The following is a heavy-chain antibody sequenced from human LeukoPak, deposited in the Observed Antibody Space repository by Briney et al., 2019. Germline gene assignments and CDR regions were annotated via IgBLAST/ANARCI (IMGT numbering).Heavy chain of an antibody. V-gene: IGHV3-53*01. D-gene: IGHD3-9*01. CDR1: GFTVSSNY. J-gene: IGHJ3*02. CDR3: ARDTRDVDWTLGAFDI. Sequence: PGGSLRLSCAASGFTVSSNYMSWVRQAPGKGLEWVSVIYSDGRTYHTDSVKGRFTISRDNPKNTVYLQMNSLRVEDTAVYYCARDTRDVDWTLGAFDIWGQGTKVTVSS. CDR2: IYSDGRT.